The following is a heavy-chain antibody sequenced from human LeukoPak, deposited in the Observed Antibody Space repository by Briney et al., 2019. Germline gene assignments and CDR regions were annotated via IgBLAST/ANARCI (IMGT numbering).Heavy chain of an antibody. CDR1: GFTFSAYW. D-gene: IGHD2-8*01. V-gene: IGHV3-7*03. CDR3: ARGYCTNGVCYTPESHV. Sequence: PGGSLRLSCAASGFTFSAYWMTWVRQAPGKGLAWVANIIEGGDLKYYVDSVKGRFTISRDNTKNSLYLQMTSLRSDDTAVYYCARGYCTNGVCYTPESHVWGKGTTVTVSS. J-gene: IGHJ6*04. CDR2: IIEGGDLK.